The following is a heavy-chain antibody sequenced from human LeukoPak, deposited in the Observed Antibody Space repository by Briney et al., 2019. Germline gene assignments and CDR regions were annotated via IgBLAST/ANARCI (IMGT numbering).Heavy chain of an antibody. CDR2: ISGGGINT. CDR1: GFTFSNAW. J-gene: IGHJ4*02. Sequence: PGGSLRLSCAASGFTFSNAWMSWVRQAPGKGLEWVSAISGGGINTYYADSVKGRFTISRDNSKNTLYLQMNSLRAEDTAVYYCAKSIAAAGHGTDYWGQGTLVTVSS. V-gene: IGHV3-23*01. CDR3: AKSIAAAGHGTDY. D-gene: IGHD6-13*01.